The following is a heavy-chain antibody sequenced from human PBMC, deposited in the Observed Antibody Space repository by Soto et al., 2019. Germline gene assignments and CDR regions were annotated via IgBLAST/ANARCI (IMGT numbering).Heavy chain of an antibody. J-gene: IGHJ4*02. Sequence: ASVKVSCKASGDTITNSYMHWVRQAPGQGLEWMGMINRSGAGTSFAQKFQGRVTMTRDTSITTAYMELSRLRSDDTAVYYCARDVVGSDYFDSWGQGTLVTVSS. CDR3: ARDVVGSDYFDS. CDR2: INRSGAGT. D-gene: IGHD1-26*01. V-gene: IGHV1-2*02. CDR1: GDTITNSY.